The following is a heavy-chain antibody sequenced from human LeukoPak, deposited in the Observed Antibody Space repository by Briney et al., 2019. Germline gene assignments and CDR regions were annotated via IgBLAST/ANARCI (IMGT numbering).Heavy chain of an antibody. Sequence: AGGSLRLSCAASGSTFSSYAMSWVRQAPGKGLEWVSAISGSGGSTYYADSVKGRFTISRDNSKNTLYLQMNSLRAEDTAVYCCAKSRGLIAAATYWGQGTLVTVSS. CDR3: AKSRGLIAAATY. CDR1: GSTFSSYA. V-gene: IGHV3-23*01. J-gene: IGHJ4*02. CDR2: ISGSGGST. D-gene: IGHD6-13*01.